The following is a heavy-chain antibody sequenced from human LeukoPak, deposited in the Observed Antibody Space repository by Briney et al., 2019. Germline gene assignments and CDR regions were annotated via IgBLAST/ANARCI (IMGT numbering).Heavy chain of an antibody. CDR3: PRDRIGSYSRAHYFDY. CDR2: VSAYKGNK. Sequence: ASVTVSCKASGYTFTSYVISWVRQAPGRGRAGMGWVSAYKGNKNYAQKLQGRVTMTSDPSTSTAYMELRSLRSDDTAVNYCPRDRIGSYSRAHYFDYWGQGTLVTVSS. CDR1: GYTFTSYV. J-gene: IGHJ4*02. D-gene: IGHD1-26*01. V-gene: IGHV1-18*01.